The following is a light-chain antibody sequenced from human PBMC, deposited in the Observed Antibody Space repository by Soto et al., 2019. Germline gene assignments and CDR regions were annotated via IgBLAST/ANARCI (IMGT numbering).Light chain of an antibody. V-gene: IGLV1-40*01. CDR3: QSYDSSLSGYV. Sequence: QSVLTQPPSVSGAPGQRVTISCTGSTSNIGAGYDVHWYQQVPGTTPKLLIYSSYNRPSGVPDRFSGSKSGTSASLAITGLQAEDEADFYCQSYDSSLSGYVFGTGTKLTVL. CDR2: SSY. CDR1: TSNIGAGYD. J-gene: IGLJ1*01.